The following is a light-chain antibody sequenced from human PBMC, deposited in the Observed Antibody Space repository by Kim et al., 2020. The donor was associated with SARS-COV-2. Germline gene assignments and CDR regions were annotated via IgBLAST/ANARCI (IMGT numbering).Light chain of an antibody. V-gene: IGLV3-19*01. CDR2: GKN. CDR3: NSRDNNDNVL. CDR1: SLRSYY. J-gene: IGLJ2*01. Sequence: SSYLTQDPAVSVALGQTVRITCQGDSLRSYYTTWYQQKPGQAPIVVVYGKNNRPSGIPDRFSGSSSGNTTSLTITGTQAGDEADYYCNSRDNNDNVLFGG.